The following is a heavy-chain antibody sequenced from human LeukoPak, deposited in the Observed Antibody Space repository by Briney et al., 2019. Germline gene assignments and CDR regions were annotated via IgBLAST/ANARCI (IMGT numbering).Heavy chain of an antibody. D-gene: IGHD2-8*01. CDR2: IYYSGST. J-gene: IGHJ4*02. Sequence: SETLSLTCTVSGGSISSSTYYWGWIRQPPGKGLEWIGSIYYSGSTYYNPSLKSRVTISVDTSRTQFPLNLSSVTAADTAVYYCARIQYCTNGVCYNYFDYWGQGTLVTVSS. CDR1: GGSISSSTYY. V-gene: IGHV4-39*01. CDR3: ARIQYCTNGVCYNYFDY.